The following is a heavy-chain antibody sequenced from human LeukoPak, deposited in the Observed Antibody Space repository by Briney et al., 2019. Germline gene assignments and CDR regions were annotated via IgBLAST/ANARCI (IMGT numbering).Heavy chain of an antibody. Sequence: KPSETLSLTCTVSGGSISSYYWSWIRQPPGKGLEWIGYIYYSGSTNYNPSLKSRVTISVDTSKNQFSLKLSSVTAADTAVYYCARDRRYDSSGYYSTGYYYYMDVWGKGTTVTVSS. CDR2: IYYSGST. J-gene: IGHJ6*03. CDR1: GGSISSYY. CDR3: ARDRRYDSSGYYSTGYYYYMDV. V-gene: IGHV4-59*12. D-gene: IGHD3-22*01.